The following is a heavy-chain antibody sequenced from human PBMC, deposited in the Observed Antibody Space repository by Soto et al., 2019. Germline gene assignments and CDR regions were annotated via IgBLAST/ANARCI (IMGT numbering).Heavy chain of an antibody. CDR1: GFTFSDYY. CDR3: ASGLGYSQILGPDY. CDR2: ISSSGSTI. Sequence: XGSLRLSFAASGFTFSDYYMSWIRQAPGKGLEWVSYISSSGSTIYYADSVKGRFTISRDNAKNSLYLQMNSLRAEDTAVYYCASGLGYSQILGPDYWGQGTLVTVSS. J-gene: IGHJ4*02. V-gene: IGHV3-11*01. D-gene: IGHD5-18*01.